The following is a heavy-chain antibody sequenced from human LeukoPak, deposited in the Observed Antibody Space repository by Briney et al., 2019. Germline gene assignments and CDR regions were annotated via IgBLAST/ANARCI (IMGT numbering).Heavy chain of an antibody. J-gene: IGHJ6*03. D-gene: IGHD3-10*01. Sequence: GGSLRLSCAASGFTFSNAWMSWVRQAPGKGLEWVSYISSSGSTIYYADSVKGRFTISRDNAKNSLYLQMNSLRAEDTAVYYCARTRITMVRGVNYMDVWGKGTTVTVSS. CDR3: ARTRITMVRGVNYMDV. CDR2: ISSSGSTI. V-gene: IGHV3-11*04. CDR1: GFTFSNAW.